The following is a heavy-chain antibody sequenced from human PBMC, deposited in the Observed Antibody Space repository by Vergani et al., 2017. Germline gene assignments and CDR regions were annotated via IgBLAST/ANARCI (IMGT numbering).Heavy chain of an antibody. CDR2: ISGSGGST. CDR3: ANVCSSTSCYGDAFDI. Sequence: EVQLLESGGGLVQPGGSLRLSCAASGFTFSSYAMSWVRQAPGKGLEWVSAISGSGGSTYYADSVKGRFTISRDNSKNTLYLQMNSLRAEDTAVYYCANVCSSTSCYGDAFDIWGQGTTVTVSS. D-gene: IGHD2-2*01. V-gene: IGHV3-23*01. J-gene: IGHJ3*02. CDR1: GFTFSSYA.